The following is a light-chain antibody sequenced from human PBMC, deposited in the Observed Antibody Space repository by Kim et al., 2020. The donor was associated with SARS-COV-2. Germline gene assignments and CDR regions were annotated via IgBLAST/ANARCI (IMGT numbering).Light chain of an antibody. Sequence: CVSPGERATLSCRASQSVSINLAWYQQKPGQAPRLLLYGASTRATGIPARFSGGRSGTEFTLTISSLQSEDFAVYYCQQYYDWPTFGQGTKVDIK. CDR3: QQYYDWPT. CDR1: QSVSIN. J-gene: IGKJ1*01. CDR2: GAS. V-gene: IGKV3-15*01.